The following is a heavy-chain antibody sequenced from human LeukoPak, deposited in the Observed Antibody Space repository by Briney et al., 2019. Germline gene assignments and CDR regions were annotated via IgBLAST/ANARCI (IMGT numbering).Heavy chain of an antibody. D-gene: IGHD2-15*01. Sequence: PGGSLRLSCPASGFTFSSYSMNWVRQAPGKGLEWVSSISSSSSYIYYADSMKGRFTMSRDNAKNSLYLQMNSLRAEDTAVYYCARDRESYCTGGSCYSTGDYWGQGTLVTVSS. CDR1: GFTFSSYS. J-gene: IGHJ4*02. CDR2: ISSSSSYI. CDR3: ARDRESYCTGGSCYSTGDY. V-gene: IGHV3-21*01.